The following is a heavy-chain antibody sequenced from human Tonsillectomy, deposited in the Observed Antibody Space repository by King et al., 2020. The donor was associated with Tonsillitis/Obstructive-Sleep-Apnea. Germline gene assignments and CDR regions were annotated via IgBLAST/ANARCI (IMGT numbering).Heavy chain of an antibody. D-gene: IGHD1-14*01. CDR3: ARQYNPYNWFDP. CDR2: IYYSGTT. CDR1: GGSITSYY. Sequence: VQLQESGPGLVKPSETLSLTCTVSGGSITSYYWSWIRRPPGKGLEWIGYIYYSGTTKYNPSLKSRVTISVDTSMDQFSLKLSSVTAADTAVYYCARQYNPYNWFDPWGQGTLVTVSS. V-gene: IGHV4-59*08. J-gene: IGHJ5*02.